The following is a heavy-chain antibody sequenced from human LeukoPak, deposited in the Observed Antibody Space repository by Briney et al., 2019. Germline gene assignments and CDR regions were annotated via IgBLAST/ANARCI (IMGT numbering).Heavy chain of an antibody. CDR3: ARDRIAAADRYGMDV. D-gene: IGHD6-13*01. Sequence: ASVKVSCKASGYTFTNYGISWVRQAPGQGLEWLGWISAYSGDRDYGQKVQGRVTVTKDTSTNAAYMELWSLTSDDTAVYFCARDRIAAADRYGMDVWGQGTTVTVSS. CDR1: GYTFTNYG. V-gene: IGHV1-18*01. J-gene: IGHJ6*02. CDR2: ISAYSGDR.